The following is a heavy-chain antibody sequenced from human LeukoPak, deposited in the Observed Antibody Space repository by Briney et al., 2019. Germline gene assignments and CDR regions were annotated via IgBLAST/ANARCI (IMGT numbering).Heavy chain of an antibody. CDR2: INPNSDDT. D-gene: IGHD3-10*01. Sequence: AASVKVSCKASGYTFTGYYIHWVRQAPGQGLEWMGWINPNSDDTNYAQKFQGRVTMTRDTSISTVYMELTRLRSDDTAVYYCVRIYRGPDYWGQGTLVTVSS. J-gene: IGHJ4*02. CDR1: GYTFTGYY. V-gene: IGHV1-2*02. CDR3: VRIYRGPDY.